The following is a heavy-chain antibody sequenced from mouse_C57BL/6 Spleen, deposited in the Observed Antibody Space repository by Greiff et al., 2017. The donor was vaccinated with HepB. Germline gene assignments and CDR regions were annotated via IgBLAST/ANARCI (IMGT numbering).Heavy chain of an antibody. CDR3: ARGRVSYSSYAMDY. V-gene: IGHV1-55*01. CDR1: GYTFTSYW. J-gene: IGHJ4*01. CDR2: IYPGSGST. Sequence: QVQLQQPGAELVKPGASVKMSCKASGYTFTSYWITWVKQRPGQGLEWIGDIYPGSGSTNYNEKFKSKATLTVDTSSSTAYMQLSSLTSEDSAVYYCARGRVSYSSYAMDYWGQGTSVTVSS. D-gene: IGHD2-10*01.